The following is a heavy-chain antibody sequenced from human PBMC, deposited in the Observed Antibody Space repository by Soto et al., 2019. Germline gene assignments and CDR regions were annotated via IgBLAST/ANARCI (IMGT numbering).Heavy chain of an antibody. CDR3: AKARYNWNYPHWFDP. V-gene: IGHV3-23*01. J-gene: IGHJ5*02. CDR1: GFTFSSYA. Sequence: GGSLRLSCAASGFTFSSYAMSWVRQAPGKGLEWVSAISGSGGSTYYADSVKGRFTISRDNSKNTLYLQMNSLRAEDTAVYYCAKARYNWNYPHWFDPWGQGTLVTVSS. D-gene: IGHD1-7*01. CDR2: ISGSGGST.